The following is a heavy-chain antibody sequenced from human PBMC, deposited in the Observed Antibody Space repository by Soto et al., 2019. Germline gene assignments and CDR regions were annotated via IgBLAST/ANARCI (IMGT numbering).Heavy chain of an antibody. V-gene: IGHV3-74*01. Sequence: PGGSLRLSCAASGFTFNSYWMHWVRPAPGKGLVWVSRINGDGGSTTYADSVKGRFTISRDNAKNTLYLQVNSLRAEDTAVYYCARARITGTYFDAFDVWGQGAMVTVSS. J-gene: IGHJ3*01. CDR1: GFTFNSYW. CDR2: INGDGGST. D-gene: IGHD1-20*01. CDR3: ARARITGTYFDAFDV.